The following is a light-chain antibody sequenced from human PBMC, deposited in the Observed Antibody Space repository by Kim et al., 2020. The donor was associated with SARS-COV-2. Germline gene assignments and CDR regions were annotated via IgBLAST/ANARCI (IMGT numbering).Light chain of an antibody. CDR1: SSDVGGYNY. V-gene: IGLV2-14*03. J-gene: IGLJ3*02. CDR2: DVS. Sequence: PGQSITISCTGTSSDVGGYNYVSWYKQHPGKAPKLIIYDVSDRPSGVSDRFSGSKSGNTASLTISGLQAEDEADYYCSSYTSRSTLFGGGTQLTVL. CDR3: SSYTSRSTL.